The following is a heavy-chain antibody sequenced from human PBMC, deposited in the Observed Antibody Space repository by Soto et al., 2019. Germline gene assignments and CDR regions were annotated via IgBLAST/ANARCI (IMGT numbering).Heavy chain of an antibody. D-gene: IGHD2-15*01. CDR2: IKSKTDGGTT. CDR1: GFTFSNAW. V-gene: IGHV3-15*01. Sequence: GGSLRLSCAASGFTFSNAWMSWVRQAPGKGLEWVGRIKSKTDGGTTDYAAPVKGRFTISRDDSKNTLYLQMNSLKTEDTAVYYCTTARYCSGGSCYYYYYYYMDVWGKGTTVTVSS. J-gene: IGHJ6*03. CDR3: TTARYCSGGSCYYYYYYYMDV.